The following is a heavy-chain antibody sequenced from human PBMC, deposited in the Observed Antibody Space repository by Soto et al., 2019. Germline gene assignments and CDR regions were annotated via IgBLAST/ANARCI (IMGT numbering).Heavy chain of an antibody. D-gene: IGHD3-10*01. Sequence: EVQLVESGGGLVKPGGSLRLSCAASGFTFSGHTINWVRQAPGKGLEWVSSVSSTSSHIYYADSVKGRFTVSRDNAEKSLYLQMNSLRAGDPAIYYCARCVGYDGSGSAVFDSWGQGTLVTVSS. V-gene: IGHV3-21*01. J-gene: IGHJ4*02. CDR2: VSSTSSHI. CDR1: GFTFSGHT. CDR3: ARCVGYDGSGSAVFDS.